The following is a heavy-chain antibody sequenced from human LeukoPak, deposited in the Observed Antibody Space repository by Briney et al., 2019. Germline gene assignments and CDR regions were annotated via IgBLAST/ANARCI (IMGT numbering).Heavy chain of an antibody. D-gene: IGHD1-26*01. CDR1: GFTFSNYT. Sequence: GGSPRLSCEASGFTFSNYTMYWVRQSPEPGVGWVSGIGGSGNNKYDADNGKVTFTRYRYNSKHSVHLQMNSVRDEDTAVYACETQWGSACYYFDLWGRGTLVTVSS. J-gene: IGHJ2*01. CDR3: ETQWGSACYYFDL. CDR2: IGGSGNNK. V-gene: IGHV3-23*01.